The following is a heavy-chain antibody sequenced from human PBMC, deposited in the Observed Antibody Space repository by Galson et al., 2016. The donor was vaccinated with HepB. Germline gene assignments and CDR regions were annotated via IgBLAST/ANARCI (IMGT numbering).Heavy chain of an antibody. CDR2: IIPIFGPA. J-gene: IGHJ4*02. CDR1: GGTFSKSA. Sequence: SVKVSCKASGGTFSKSAISWVRQAPRLGPEWMGTIIPIFGPAKYAQKFQGRVTITADESTSTAYMEVTSLTSDDTAVYYCATWAGVMGSTWFSGPFDFWGQGTLVTVSS. V-gene: IGHV1-69*13. D-gene: IGHD1-26*01. CDR3: ATWAGVMGSTWFSGPFDF.